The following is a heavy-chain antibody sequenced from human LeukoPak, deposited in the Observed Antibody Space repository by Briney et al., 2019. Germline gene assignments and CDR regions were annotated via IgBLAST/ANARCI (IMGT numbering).Heavy chain of an antibody. CDR1: GYSFTSYW. Sequence: GESLKISCKGSGYSFTSYWIGWVRQMPGKGLEWKGIIYPGDSDTRYSPSFQGQVTISADKSISTAYLQWSSLKASDTAMYYCASVNHPPIEYSSSSGAFDIWGQGTMVTVSS. CDR2: IYPGDSDT. J-gene: IGHJ3*02. D-gene: IGHD6-6*01. CDR3: ASVNHPPIEYSSSSGAFDI. V-gene: IGHV5-51*01.